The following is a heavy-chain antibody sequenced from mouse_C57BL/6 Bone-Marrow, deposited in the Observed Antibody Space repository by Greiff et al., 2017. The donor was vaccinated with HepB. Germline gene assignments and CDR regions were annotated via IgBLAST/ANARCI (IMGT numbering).Heavy chain of an antibody. CDR2: IDPETGGT. J-gene: IGHJ4*01. CDR1: GYTFTDYE. Sequence: VQLQQSGAELVRPGASVTLSCKASGYTFTDYEMHWVKQTPVHGLKWIGAIDPETGGTAYNQKFKGKAILTADKSSSTAYMELRSLTSEDSAVYYCTRGLLPSYYAMDYWGQGTSVTVSS. V-gene: IGHV1-15*01. D-gene: IGHD2-3*01. CDR3: TRGLLPSYYAMDY.